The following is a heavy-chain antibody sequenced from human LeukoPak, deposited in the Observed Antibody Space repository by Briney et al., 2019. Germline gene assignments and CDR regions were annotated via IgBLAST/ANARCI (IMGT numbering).Heavy chain of an antibody. V-gene: IGHV3-21*01. Sequence: GGSLRLSCAASGFTFSSYSMNWVRQAPGKGLEWVSSISSSSSYIYYADSVKGRFTISRDNAKNSLYLQMNSLRAEDTAVYYCARDFYGDYAYFQHWGQGTLVTVSS. CDR3: ARDFYGDYAYFQH. CDR2: ISSSSSYI. D-gene: IGHD4-17*01. CDR1: GFTFSSYS. J-gene: IGHJ1*01.